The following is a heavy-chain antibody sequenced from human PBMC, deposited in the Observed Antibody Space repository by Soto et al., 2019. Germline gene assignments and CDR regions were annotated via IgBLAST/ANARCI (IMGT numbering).Heavy chain of an antibody. J-gene: IGHJ4*02. V-gene: IGHV3-9*01. CDR1: GFTFDDYA. CDR2: ISWNSGSI. D-gene: IGHD1-1*01. Sequence: GGSLRLSCAASGFTFDDYAMHWVRQAPGKGLEWVSGISWNSGSIGYADSVKGRFTISRDNAKNSLYLQMNSLRAEDTALYYCAASRGGVPQLPDFDYWGQGTLVTVSS. CDR3: AASRGGVPQLPDFDY.